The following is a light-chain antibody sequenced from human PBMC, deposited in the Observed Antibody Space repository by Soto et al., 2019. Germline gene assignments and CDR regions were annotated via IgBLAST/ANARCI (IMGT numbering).Light chain of an antibody. CDR3: TSYAGSNIPVV. J-gene: IGLJ2*01. Sequence: QSALTQPPSASGSPGQSVTISCTGTSSDVGGYNFVSWYQQHPGKAPKLMIYEVTKRPSGVPDRFSGSKSGNTASLTVSGLQGEDEADYYCTSYAGSNIPVVFGGGTKL. CDR2: EVT. V-gene: IGLV2-8*01. CDR1: SSDVGGYNF.